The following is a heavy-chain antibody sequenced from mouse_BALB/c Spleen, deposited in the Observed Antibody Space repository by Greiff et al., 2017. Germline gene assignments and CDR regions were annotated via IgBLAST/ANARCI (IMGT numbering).Heavy chain of an antibody. CDR3: ARGYYGSSFFYYAMDY. D-gene: IGHD1-1*01. V-gene: IGHV5-17*02. CDR2: ISSGSSTI. Sequence: EVKLMESGGGLVQPGGSRKLSCAASGFTFSSFGMHWVRQAPEKGLEWVAYISSGSSTIYYADTVKGRFTISRDNPKNTLFLQMTSLRSEDTAMYYCARGYYGSSFFYYAMDYWGQGTSVTVSS. J-gene: IGHJ4*01. CDR1: GFTFSSFG.